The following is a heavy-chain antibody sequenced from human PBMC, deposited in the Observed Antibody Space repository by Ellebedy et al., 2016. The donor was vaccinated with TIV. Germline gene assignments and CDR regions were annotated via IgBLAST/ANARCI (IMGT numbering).Heavy chain of an antibody. CDR3: ARVWPDDGRHWYFDL. CDR2: IKQDGSEK. Sequence: GGSLRLXXAASGFTFSSYWMSWVRQAPGKGLEWVANIKQDGSEKYYVDSVKGRFTISRDNAKNSLYLQMNSLRAEDTAVYYCARVWPDDGRHWYFDLWGRGTLVTVSS. D-gene: IGHD1-1*01. V-gene: IGHV3-7*01. J-gene: IGHJ2*01. CDR1: GFTFSSYW.